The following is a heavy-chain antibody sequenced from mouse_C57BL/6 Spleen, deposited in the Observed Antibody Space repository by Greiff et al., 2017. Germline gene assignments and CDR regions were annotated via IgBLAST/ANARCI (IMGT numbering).Heavy chain of an antibody. J-gene: IGHJ2*01. D-gene: IGHD1-1*01. CDR2: IDPNSGST. CDR1: GYTFTSYW. V-gene: IGHV1-64*01. Sequence: QVQLQQPGAELVKPGASVKLSCKASGYTFTSYWMHWVKQRPGQGLEWIGMIDPNSGSTNYNEKFKSKATLTVDKSSSTAYLQLSSLTSEDSAVYYCATFYYGSSYWGQGTTLTVSS. CDR3: ATFYYGSSY.